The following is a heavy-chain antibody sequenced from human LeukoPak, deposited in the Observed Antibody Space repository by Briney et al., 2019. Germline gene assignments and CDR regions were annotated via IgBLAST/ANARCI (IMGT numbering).Heavy chain of an antibody. D-gene: IGHD6-19*01. J-gene: IGHJ3*02. Sequence: GEPLHISCKGSGYSFTSYWIGWVRQMPGKRLEGMGIIYPGDSDTRDSPSFQGQVTISADKSLRTAYLQWSSLKASDTAMYYCARPCQKWLGSAFDIWGQGTMVTVSS. CDR1: GYSFTSYW. V-gene: IGHV5-51*01. CDR3: ARPCQKWLGSAFDI. CDR2: IYPGDSDT.